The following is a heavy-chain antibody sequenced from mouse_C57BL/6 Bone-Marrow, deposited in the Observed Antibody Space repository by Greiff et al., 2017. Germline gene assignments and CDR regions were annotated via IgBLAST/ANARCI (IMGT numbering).Heavy chain of an antibody. D-gene: IGHD1-1*01. CDR1: GFSLTSYG. CDR3: ARNLDYGSSYEGIYYYAMDY. CDR2: IWSGGST. J-gene: IGHJ4*01. V-gene: IGHV2-2*01. Sequence: QVQLQQSGPGLVQPSQSLSITCTVSGFSLTSYGVHWVRQSPGKGLEWLGVIWSGGSTDYNAAFISRLSISKDNSKSQVFFKMNSLQADDTAIYYCARNLDYGSSYEGIYYYAMDYWGQGTSVTVSS.